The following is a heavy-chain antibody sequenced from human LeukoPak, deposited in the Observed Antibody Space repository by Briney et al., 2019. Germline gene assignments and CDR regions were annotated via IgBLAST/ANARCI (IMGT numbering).Heavy chain of an antibody. CDR3: VKGGGHDY. Sequence: GGSLRLSCSASGFTFSTYAMHWVRQAPGKGLGYVSAISHDGGYTFYPDSVKGRFTISRDNSKNTLNLQMSSLTAEDTAVYYCVKGGGHDYWGQGTLVTVSS. V-gene: IGHV3-64D*06. CDR1: GFTFSTYA. D-gene: IGHD3-16*01. CDR2: ISHDGGYT. J-gene: IGHJ4*02.